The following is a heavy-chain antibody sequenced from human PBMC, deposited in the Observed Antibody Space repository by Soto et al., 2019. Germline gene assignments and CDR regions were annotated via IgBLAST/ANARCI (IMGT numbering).Heavy chain of an antibody. CDR2: VYYSGST. D-gene: IGHD1-26*01. J-gene: IGHJ4*02. Sequence: SETLSLTCTVSGGSIRSHYWNWIRQSPGKGLEWIGYVYYSGSTHYNPSLKSRVTISVDMSKNQFSLKLSSVTAADTAVYYCARTPLLWGQGTLVTVSS. CDR1: GGSIRSHY. CDR3: ARTPLL. V-gene: IGHV4-59*11.